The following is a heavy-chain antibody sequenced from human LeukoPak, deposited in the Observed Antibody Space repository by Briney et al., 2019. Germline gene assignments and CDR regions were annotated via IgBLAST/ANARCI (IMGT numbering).Heavy chain of an antibody. CDR2: ISGSGGST. Sequence: PGGSLRLSCAASGFTFSSYAMSWVRQAPGKGLEWVSAISGSGGSTYYADSVKGRFTISIDNSKNTLYLQMNSLRAEDTAVYYCAKDNYDSSGHYYTLLDYWGQGTLVAVSS. CDR1: GFTFSSYA. V-gene: IGHV3-23*01. D-gene: IGHD3-22*01. J-gene: IGHJ4*02. CDR3: AKDNYDSSGHYYTLLDY.